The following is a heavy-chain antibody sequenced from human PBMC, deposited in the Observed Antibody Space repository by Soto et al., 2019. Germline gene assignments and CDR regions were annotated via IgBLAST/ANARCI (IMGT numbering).Heavy chain of an antibody. CDR1: GFTFSSYS. V-gene: IGHV3-21*01. Sequence: EVQLVESGGGLVKPGGSLRLSCAASGFTFSSYSMNWVRQAPGKGLEWVSSISSSSSYIYYADSVKGRFTISRDNAKNSLYLQMRSLRAEDTAVYYWARDTATGRGLLDYYYGMDVWGQGTTVTVSS. CDR3: ARDTATGRGLLDYYYGMDV. D-gene: IGHD2-15*01. J-gene: IGHJ6*02. CDR2: ISSSSSYI.